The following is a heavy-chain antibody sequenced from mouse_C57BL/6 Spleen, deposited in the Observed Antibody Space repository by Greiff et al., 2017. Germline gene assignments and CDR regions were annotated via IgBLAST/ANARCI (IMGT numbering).Heavy chain of an antibody. Sequence: QVQLQQSGAELVKPGASVKISCKASGYAFSSYWMNWVKQRPGKGLEWIGQIYPGDGDTNYNGKFKGKATLTADNSSSTAYMQLSSLTSEDSAVYFCADNYDYVAFAYWGQGTLVTVSA. V-gene: IGHV1-80*01. CDR2: IYPGDGDT. J-gene: IGHJ3*01. CDR3: ADNYDYVAFAY. CDR1: GYAFSSYW. D-gene: IGHD2-4*01.